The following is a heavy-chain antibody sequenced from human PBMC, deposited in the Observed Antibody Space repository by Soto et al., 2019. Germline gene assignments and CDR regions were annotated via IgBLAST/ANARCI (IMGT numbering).Heavy chain of an antibody. CDR1: GGSFSGYY. Sequence: QVQLQQWGAGPLRPLETLSLTCGVSGGSFSGYYWAWIRQSPGKGLEWIGEINDRGSINYKPSLKSRVSISVDTSKKHYSLNLRSVTAADTAVYYCARESHDILTGPPWVWYFDLWGRGTLVTVSS. D-gene: IGHD3-9*01. J-gene: IGHJ2*01. CDR2: INDRGSI. CDR3: ARESHDILTGPPWVWYFDL. V-gene: IGHV4-34*01.